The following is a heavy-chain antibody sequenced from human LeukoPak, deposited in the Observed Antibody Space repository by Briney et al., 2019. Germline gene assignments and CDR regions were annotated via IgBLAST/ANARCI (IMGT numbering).Heavy chain of an antibody. V-gene: IGHV1-2*02. J-gene: IGHJ3*02. CDR1: GYTFTGYY. CDR3: AKDEKGYYHDTSGYPDAFDI. D-gene: IGHD3-22*01. Sequence: ASVRVSCKASGYTFTGYYMHWVRQAPGQGLEWMGWINPNSGNTKYSQKFQDRVTVTRDTSTSTAYMELSSLRSEDTAVYYCAKDEKGYYHDTSGYPDAFDIWGQGTMVTVSS. CDR2: INPNSGNT.